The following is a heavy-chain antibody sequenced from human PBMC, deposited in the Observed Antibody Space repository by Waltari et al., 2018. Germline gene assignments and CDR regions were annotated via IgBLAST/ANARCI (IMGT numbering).Heavy chain of an antibody. D-gene: IGHD3-9*01. CDR2: VDPADGKT. CDR3: ATSGMDLSGVTINWFDP. CDR1: GYSFRNYY. V-gene: IGHV1-69-2*01. Sequence: VQLVQSGAEVKKPGATVNISCTAPGYSFRNYYMPWLRQAPGKGLEWMGRVDPADGKTIYADKFQGRFIITTNRPTRTVFMEVTSLTSDDAAVYYCATSGMDLSGVTINWFDPWGQGTLLTVSS. J-gene: IGHJ5*02.